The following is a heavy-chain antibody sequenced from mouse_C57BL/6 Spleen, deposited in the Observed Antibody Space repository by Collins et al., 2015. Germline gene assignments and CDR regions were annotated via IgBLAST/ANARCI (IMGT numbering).Heavy chain of an antibody. Sequence: VQLQESGPGLVKPSQSLSLTCTVTGYLITSDYAWNWIRQFPGNKLEWMGYINYSGNTSFNPSLKSRISITRDTSKNQFFLQLNSVTTEDTATYYCARSPIYYGNPWFAYWGQGTLVTVSA. D-gene: IGHD2-1*01. CDR3: ARSPIYYGNPWFAY. CDR1: GYLITSDYA. J-gene: IGHJ3*01. CDR2: INYSGNT. V-gene: IGHV3-2*02.